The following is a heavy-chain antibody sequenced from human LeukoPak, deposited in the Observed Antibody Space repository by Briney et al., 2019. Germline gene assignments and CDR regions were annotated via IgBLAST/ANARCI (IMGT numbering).Heavy chain of an antibody. CDR1: GGSISSYY. J-gene: IGHJ4*02. CDR3: ARGAAGYSYG. V-gene: IGHV4-59*01. D-gene: IGHD5-18*01. Sequence: SETLSLTCTVSGGSISSYYWSWIRQPPGKGLEWIGHIYYSGSTNYNPSLKSRLTISIDTSKNQFSLRLSSVTAADTAVYYCARGAAGYSYGWGQGTMVTVSS. CDR2: IYYSGST.